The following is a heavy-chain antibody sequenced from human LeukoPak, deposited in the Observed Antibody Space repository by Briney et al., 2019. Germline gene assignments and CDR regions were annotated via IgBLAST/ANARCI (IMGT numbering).Heavy chain of an antibody. CDR1: GFTFGDYA. J-gene: IGHJ4*02. CDR2: IRNKGYGGAA. D-gene: IGHD5-24*01. Sequence: GGSLRLSCTASGFTFGDYAMSWVRQAPGEGLEWVGLIRNKGYGGAAEYAASVRGRFTISRDDSKSIAHLQMNSLQAEDTAVYYCTRAWVQSNFDYWGQGTLVTVSS. V-gene: IGHV3-49*04. CDR3: TRAWVQSNFDY.